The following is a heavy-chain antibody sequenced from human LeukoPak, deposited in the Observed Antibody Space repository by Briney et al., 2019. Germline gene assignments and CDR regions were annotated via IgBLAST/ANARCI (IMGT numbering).Heavy chain of an antibody. J-gene: IGHJ4*02. Sequence: GESLKISCKASVSIFTSYWIGWVRQMPGKGLEWMGIIYPGDSDTRYSPSFQGQVTISADKSISTAYLQWSSLQASDTAMYYCARVEVATTTYFDYWGQGTLVTVSS. V-gene: IGHV5-51*01. CDR1: VSIFTSYW. CDR3: ARVEVATTTYFDY. CDR2: IYPGDSDT. D-gene: IGHD5-12*01.